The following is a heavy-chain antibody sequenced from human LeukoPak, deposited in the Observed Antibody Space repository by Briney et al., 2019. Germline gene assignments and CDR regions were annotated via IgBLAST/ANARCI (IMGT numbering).Heavy chain of an antibody. Sequence: SETLSLTCTVSGGSISSYYWSWIRQPPGKGLEWIGYIYYSGSTIYNPSLKSRVTISVDTSKNQFSLKLSSVTAADTAVYYCARVSGAKTYYFDYWGQGTLVTVSS. V-gene: IGHV4-59*01. CDR3: ARVSGAKTYYFDY. J-gene: IGHJ4*02. CDR2: IYYSGST. CDR1: GGSISSYY. D-gene: IGHD1-14*01.